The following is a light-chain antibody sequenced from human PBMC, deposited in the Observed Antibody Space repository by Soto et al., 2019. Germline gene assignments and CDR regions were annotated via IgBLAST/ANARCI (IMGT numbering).Light chain of an antibody. J-gene: IGKJ1*01. CDR3: QQYDTNSPT. V-gene: IGKV1-5*03. CDR2: KAS. Sequence: DIQMTQSPSSVSASVGDRLTITCRASRDISNSLAWYQQKPGKAPKVLISKASTLQSGIPSRFSGSGSETDFTLTISSLQPDDFATYYCQQYDTNSPTLGQGTKVDIK. CDR1: RDISNS.